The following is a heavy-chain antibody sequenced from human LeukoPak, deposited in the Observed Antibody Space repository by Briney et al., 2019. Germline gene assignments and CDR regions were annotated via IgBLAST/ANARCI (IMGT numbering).Heavy chain of an antibody. Sequence: PGRSLRLSCAASGFTFDDYAMHWVRQAPGKGLEWVSGISWNSGSIGYADSVKGRFTISRDNAKNSLYLQMNSLRAEDTAVYYCARYLGRYCSGGSCYGDTAMGYWGQGTLVTVSS. J-gene: IGHJ4*02. CDR1: GFTFDDYA. CDR2: ISWNSGSI. V-gene: IGHV3-9*01. CDR3: ARYLGRYCSGGSCYGDTAMGY. D-gene: IGHD2-15*01.